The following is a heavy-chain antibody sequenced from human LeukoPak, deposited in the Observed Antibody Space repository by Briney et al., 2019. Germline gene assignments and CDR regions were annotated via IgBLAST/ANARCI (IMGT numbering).Heavy chain of an antibody. CDR2: IYYNGDT. V-gene: IGHV4-39*01. J-gene: IGHJ4*02. CDR3: ARLRGYTSGNPGY. Sequence: SETLSLTCTVSGASISSSSYYWGWIRQPPGKGLEWIGSIYYNGDTYYNSSLKSRLNISVDTSKNQFTLKLSSMTAADTALYYCARLRGYTSGNPGYWGQGSLVTVSS. CDR1: GASISSSSYY. D-gene: IGHD5-18*01.